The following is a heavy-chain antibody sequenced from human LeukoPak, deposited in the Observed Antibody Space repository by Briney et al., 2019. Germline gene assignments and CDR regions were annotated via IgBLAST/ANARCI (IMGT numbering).Heavy chain of an antibody. J-gene: IGHJ4*02. V-gene: IGHV4-30-2*01. CDR2: IYHSGST. D-gene: IGHD2-15*01. CDR1: GGSISSGGYY. CDR3: ARAGSTWPFDY. Sequence: SQTLSLTCTVSGGSISSGGYYWSWIRQPPGKGLEWIGYIYHSGSTYYNPSLKSRVTISVDKSKNQFSLKLSSVTAADTAVYYCARAGSTWPFDYWGQGTLVTVSS.